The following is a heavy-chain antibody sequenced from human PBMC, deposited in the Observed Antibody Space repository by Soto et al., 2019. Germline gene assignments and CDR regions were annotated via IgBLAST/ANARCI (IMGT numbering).Heavy chain of an antibody. CDR1: GFTFSSYG. J-gene: IGHJ4*02. CDR3: ARDLGELHPFGY. CDR2: ISYDGSNK. V-gene: IGHV3-30*03. D-gene: IGHD1-26*01. Sequence: GGSLRLSCAASGFTFSSYGMHWVRQAPGKGLEWVAVISYDGSNKYYADSVKGRFTISRDNSKNTLYLQMNSLRAEDTAVYYCARDLGELHPFGYWGQGTLVTVSS.